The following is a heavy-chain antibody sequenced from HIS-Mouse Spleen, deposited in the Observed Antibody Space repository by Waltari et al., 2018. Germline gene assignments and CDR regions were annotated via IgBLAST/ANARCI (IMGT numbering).Heavy chain of an antibody. J-gene: IGHJ2*01. D-gene: IGHD6-13*01. V-gene: IGHV4-39*07. Sequence: QLQPQESAPGLVKPSETLSLTCTVSGGSISSSSYYWGWIRQPPGKGLEWMGSIYYSGRTYYNPSLKSRVTISGDTSKNQFSLKLSSVTAADTAVYYCAREVPYSSSWYDWYFDLWGRGTLVTVSS. CDR1: GGSISSSSYY. CDR3: AREVPYSSSWYDWYFDL. CDR2: IYYSGRT.